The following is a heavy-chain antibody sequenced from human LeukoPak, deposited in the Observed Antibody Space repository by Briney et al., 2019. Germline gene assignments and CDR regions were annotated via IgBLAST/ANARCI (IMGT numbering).Heavy chain of an antibody. CDR2: IYPGDPDT. D-gene: IGHD3-9*01. J-gene: IGHJ4*02. Sequence: PGESLKISCKGSGYSFTSYWIGWVRQMPGKGLEWMGIIYPGDPDTRYSPSFQGQVTISADKSISTAYLQWSSLKASDTAMYYCARGTDILTGYYEDYFDYWGQGTLVTVSS. V-gene: IGHV5-51*01. CDR3: ARGTDILTGYYEDYFDY. CDR1: GYSFTSYW.